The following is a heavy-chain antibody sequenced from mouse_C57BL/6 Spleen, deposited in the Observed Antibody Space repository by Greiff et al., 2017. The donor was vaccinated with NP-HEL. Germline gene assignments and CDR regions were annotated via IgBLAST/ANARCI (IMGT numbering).Heavy chain of an antibody. D-gene: IGHD4-1*01. CDR2: IDPSDSET. CDR1: GYTFTSYW. J-gene: IGHJ2*01. CDR3: ARLWGHYFDY. Sequence: VQLQQSGAELVRPGSSVKLSCKASGYTFTSYWMHWVKQRPIQGLEWIGNIDPSDSETHYNQKFKDKATLTVDKSSSTAYMQLSSLTSEDSAAYDCARLWGHYFDYWGQGTTLTVSS. V-gene: IGHV1-52*01.